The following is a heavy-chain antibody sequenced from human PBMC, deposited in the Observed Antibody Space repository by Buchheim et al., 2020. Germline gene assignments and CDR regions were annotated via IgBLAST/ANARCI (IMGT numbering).Heavy chain of an antibody. CDR3: ARNRVTLSYSIWYYYYGMDV. Sequence: VQLQQWGAGLLKPSETLSLTCAVYGGSFSGYYWSWIRQPPGKGLEWIGEINHSGSTNYNPSLKSRVTISVDTSKNQFSLKLSSVTAADTAVYYCARNRVTLSYSIWYYYYGMDVWGQGTT. J-gene: IGHJ6*02. D-gene: IGHD2-15*01. CDR1: GGSFSGYY. CDR2: INHSGST. V-gene: IGHV4-34*01.